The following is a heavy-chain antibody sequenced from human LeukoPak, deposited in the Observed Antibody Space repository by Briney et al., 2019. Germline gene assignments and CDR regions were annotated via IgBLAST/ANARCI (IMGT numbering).Heavy chain of an antibody. Sequence: SQTLSLTCTVSGDSISSGDYYWSWIRQPAGKGLEWIGRIYTSGSTNYNPSLKSRVTMSVDTSKNQFSLKLSSVTAADTAVYYCARVTYYYDSSGPPPGDAFDIWGQGTMVTVSS. D-gene: IGHD3-22*01. CDR1: GDSISSGDYY. CDR2: IYTSGST. V-gene: IGHV4-61*02. CDR3: ARVTYYYDSSGPPPGDAFDI. J-gene: IGHJ3*02.